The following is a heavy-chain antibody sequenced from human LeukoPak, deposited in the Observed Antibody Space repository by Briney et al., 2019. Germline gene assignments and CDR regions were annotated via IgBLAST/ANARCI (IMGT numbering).Heavy chain of an antibody. D-gene: IGHD2-2*01. CDR1: GGSFSGYY. J-gene: IGHJ6*04. CDR2: INHSGST. Sequence: SETLSLTCAVYGGSFSGYYWSWIRQPPGMGLEWIGEINHSGSTNYNPSLKSRVTISVDTSKNQFSLKLSSVTAADTAVYYCARGRVPAAIPYYYYGMDVWGKGTTVTVSS. CDR3: ARGRVPAAIPYYYYGMDV. V-gene: IGHV4-34*01.